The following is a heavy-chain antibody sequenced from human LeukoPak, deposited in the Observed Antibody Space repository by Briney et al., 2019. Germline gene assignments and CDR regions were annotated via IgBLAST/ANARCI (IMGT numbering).Heavy chain of an antibody. CDR1: GFTFSSYG. Sequence: GGSLRLSCAASGFTFSSYGMHWVRQAPGKGLEWVAVISYDGSSKYYTDSVKGRFTISRDNSKNTLYLQMNSLRAEDTAVYYCAKEHYYGSGSYYNIYYYYGMDVWGKGTTVTVSS. CDR3: AKEHYYGSGSYYNIYYYYGMDV. CDR2: ISYDGSSK. J-gene: IGHJ6*04. V-gene: IGHV3-30*18. D-gene: IGHD3-10*01.